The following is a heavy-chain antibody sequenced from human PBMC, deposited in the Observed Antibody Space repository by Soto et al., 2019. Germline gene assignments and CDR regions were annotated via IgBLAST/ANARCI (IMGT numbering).Heavy chain of an antibody. V-gene: IGHV3-23*01. CDR1: GFTFSSYA. J-gene: IGHJ5*02. D-gene: IGHD6-6*01. CDR2: ISGSGGST. Sequence: GGSLRLSCAASGFTFSSYAMSWVRQAPGKGLEWVSAISGSGGSTYYADSVKGRFTISRDNSKNTLYLQMNSLRAEDTAVYYCAKTRGEAARPNWFDPWGQGTLVTVAS. CDR3: AKTRGEAARPNWFDP.